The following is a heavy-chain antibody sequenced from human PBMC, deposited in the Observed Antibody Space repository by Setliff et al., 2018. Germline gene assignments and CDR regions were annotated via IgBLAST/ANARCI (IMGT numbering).Heavy chain of an antibody. J-gene: IGHJ4*02. CDR2: INHSGST. D-gene: IGHD1-7*01. V-gene: IGHV4-38-2*01. CDR3: ARGPNWNYEGAWDY. Sequence: SETLSLTCAVSGYSISSGYNWGWIRQPPGKGLEWIGEINHSGSTNYNPSLKSRVTISVDTSKNQFSLKLSSVTAADTAVYYCARGPNWNYEGAWDYWGQGTLVTVSS. CDR1: GYSISSGYN.